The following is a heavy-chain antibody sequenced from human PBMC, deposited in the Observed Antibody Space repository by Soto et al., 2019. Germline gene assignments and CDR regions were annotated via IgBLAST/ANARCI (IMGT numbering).Heavy chain of an antibody. V-gene: IGHV3-23*01. CDR1: GFTFSSYA. Sequence: GGSLRLSCAASGFTFSSYAMSWVRQAPGKGLEWVSAISGSGGSTYYADSVKGRFTISRDNSKNTLYLQMNSLGAEDTAVYYCAKNEGEVVVPAAMRCVYWGQGTLVTVSS. J-gene: IGHJ4*02. CDR2: ISGSGGST. CDR3: AKNEGEVVVPAAMRCVY. D-gene: IGHD2-2*01.